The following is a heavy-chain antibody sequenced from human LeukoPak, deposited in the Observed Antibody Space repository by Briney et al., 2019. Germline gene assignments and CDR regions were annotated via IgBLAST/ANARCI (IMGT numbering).Heavy chain of an antibody. CDR1: GFTFSSYW. D-gene: IGHD3-10*01. V-gene: IGHV3-7*01. CDR2: IKQDGSEK. J-gene: IGHJ4*02. CDR3: ARDGSGSYYGY. Sequence: GGSLRLSCAASGFTFSSYWMSWVRQAPGKGLEWVANIKQDGSEKYYVDSVKGRFTISRDNAKSSLYLQMNSLRAEDTAVYYCARDGSGSYYGYWGQGTLVTVSS.